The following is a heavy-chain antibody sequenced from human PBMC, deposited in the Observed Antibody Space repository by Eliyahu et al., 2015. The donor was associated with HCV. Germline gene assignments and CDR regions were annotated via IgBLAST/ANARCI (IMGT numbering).Heavy chain of an antibody. D-gene: IGHD5-12*01. CDR3: ARHQLVTVYSGCEE. V-gene: IGHV4-39*01. CDR1: GGSISSXSYY. CDR2: IDYSGST. Sequence: QLQLQESGPGLVKPSETLSLGCTVXGGSISSXSYYWXWIRQPPGKGXAWXASIDYSGSTYYNPSLKSRVTIYVDTSKNQFSLQLNSVTAADTAVYYCARHQLVTVYSGCEEWGQGTLVTVSS. J-gene: IGHJ4*02.